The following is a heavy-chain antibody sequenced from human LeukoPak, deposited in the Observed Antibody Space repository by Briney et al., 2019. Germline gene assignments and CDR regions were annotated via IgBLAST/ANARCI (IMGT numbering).Heavy chain of an antibody. CDR2: ISGSGEAI. V-gene: IGHV3-48*01. CDR3: ARTYGSGSLDY. CDR1: GFTFSNYW. Sequence: GGSLRLSCAASGFTFSNYWMSWVRQAPGKGLEWISYISGSGEAIFYADSVQGRFTISRDNAKNSIYLQMNTLRAEDTAVYYYARTYGSGSLDYGGQGTLVTVSS. D-gene: IGHD2-15*01. J-gene: IGHJ4*02.